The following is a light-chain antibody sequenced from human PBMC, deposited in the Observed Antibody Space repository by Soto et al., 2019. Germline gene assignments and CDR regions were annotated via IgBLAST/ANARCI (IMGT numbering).Light chain of an antibody. CDR2: VAF. Sequence: DIQIAQSPSSLSASVGDTVTMTCRASQSIALSVNWYQQITGKAPKLLIYVAFTLESGVPSRFSGSGSRTEFTLTIRSLQPEDFETYYCQQSFRTPITFGQGTRLEIK. J-gene: IGKJ5*01. CDR1: QSIALS. V-gene: IGKV1-39*01. CDR3: QQSFRTPIT.